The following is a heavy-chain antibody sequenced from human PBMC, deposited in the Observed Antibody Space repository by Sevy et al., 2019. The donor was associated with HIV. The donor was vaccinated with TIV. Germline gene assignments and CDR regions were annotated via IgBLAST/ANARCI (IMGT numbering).Heavy chain of an antibody. D-gene: IGHD2-21*02. Sequence: GWSLRLSCAASGLYFSNAWMSWVRQAPGKGLEWVGRVKSKTDGETTEYGAPVKDRFTISRDDSKRTVFLQMNSLKIDDTGVYYCITGSLGDPTAAWGQGTLVTISS. J-gene: IGHJ5*02. V-gene: IGHV3-15*01. CDR2: VKSKTDGETT. CDR3: ITGSLGDPTAA. CDR1: GLYFSNAW.